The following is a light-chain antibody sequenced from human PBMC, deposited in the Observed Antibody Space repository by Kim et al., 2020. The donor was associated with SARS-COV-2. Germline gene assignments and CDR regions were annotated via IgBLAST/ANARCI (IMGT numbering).Light chain of an antibody. Sequence: PGQSVTISCTGTNNDVCGYKFVSWYQQHPGKVPKLIFYDVKTRDSGVPDRFSASKSGNTASLTISGLQPDDEADYYCSSYAGRSVVFGGGTQLTVL. CDR2: DVK. J-gene: IGLJ2*01. CDR3: SSYAGRSVV. CDR1: NNDVCGYKF. V-gene: IGLV2-11*03.